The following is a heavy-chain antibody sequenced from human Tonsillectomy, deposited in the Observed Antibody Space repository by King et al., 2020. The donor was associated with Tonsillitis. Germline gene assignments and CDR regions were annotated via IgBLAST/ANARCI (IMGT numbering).Heavy chain of an antibody. CDR3: ARAGRGSSGNNWFDP. J-gene: IGHJ5*02. Sequence: QLQESGPGLVKPSETLSLTCTVSGGSISSYYWSWIRQPPGKGLEWIGYIYYSGSTNYNPSLKSRVTISVDTSKNQFSLKLSSVTAADTAVYYCARAGRGSSGNNWFDPWGQGTLVTVSS. CDR2: IYYSGST. D-gene: IGHD6-13*01. V-gene: IGHV4-59*01. CDR1: GGSISSYY.